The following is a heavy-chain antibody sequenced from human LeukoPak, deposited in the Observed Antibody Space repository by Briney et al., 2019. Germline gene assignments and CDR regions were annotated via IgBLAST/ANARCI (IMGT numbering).Heavy chain of an antibody. CDR2: IRYDGSNK. J-gene: IGHJ4*02. V-gene: IGHV3-30*02. CDR3: AKGNYGARDFGY. Sequence: GGSLRLSCAASGSTFSSYGMHWVRQAPGKGLEWVAFIRYDGSNKYYADSVKGRFTISRDNSKNTLYLQMNSLRAEDTAVYYCAKGNYGARDFGYWGQGTLVTVSS. CDR1: GSTFSSYG. D-gene: IGHD4-17*01.